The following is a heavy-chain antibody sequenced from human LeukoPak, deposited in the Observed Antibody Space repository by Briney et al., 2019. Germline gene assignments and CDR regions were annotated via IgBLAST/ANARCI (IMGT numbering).Heavy chain of an antibody. D-gene: IGHD3-3*01. CDR3: ARQESLRFLEWLPHYYYYYGMDV. V-gene: IGHV3-33*01. J-gene: IGHJ6*02. Sequence: PGRSLRLSCAASGFTFSSYGMHWVRQAPGKGLEWVAVIWYDGSNKYYADSVKGRFTISRDNSKNTLYLQMNSLRAEDTAVYYCARQESLRFLEWLPHYYYYYGMDVWGRGTTVTVSS. CDR2: IWYDGSNK. CDR1: GFTFSSYG.